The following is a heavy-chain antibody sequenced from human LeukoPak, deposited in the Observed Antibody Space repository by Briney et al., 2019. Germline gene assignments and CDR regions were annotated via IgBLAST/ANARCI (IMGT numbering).Heavy chain of an antibody. CDR1: GFTFSSYG. CDR2: ISYDGSNK. D-gene: IGHD4-17*01. J-gene: IGHJ3*02. V-gene: IGHV3-30*18. Sequence: PGGSLRLSCAASGFTFSSYGMHWVRQAPGKGLEWVAVISYDGSNKYYADSVKGRFTISRDNSKNTLYLQMNSLRAEDTAVYYCAKVGMTTVTPGAFDTWGQGTMVTVSS. CDR3: AKVGMTTVTPGAFDT.